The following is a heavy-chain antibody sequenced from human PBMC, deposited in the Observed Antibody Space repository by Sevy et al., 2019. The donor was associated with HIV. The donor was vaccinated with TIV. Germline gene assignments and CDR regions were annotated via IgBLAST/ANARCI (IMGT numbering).Heavy chain of an antibody. CDR1: GFTFSSYP. J-gene: IGHJ3*01. D-gene: IGHD3-10*01. Sequence: GGSLRLSRAASGFTFSSYPMHWVRQAPGKGLEWVSFISFDGTDKYYADSVKGRFTITRDNSKNTLFLQMNSLRAEDTAFYYCVRETTMLPRGAFDFWGQGTMVTVSS. CDR3: VRETTMLPRGAFDF. CDR2: ISFDGTDK. V-gene: IGHV3-30-3*01.